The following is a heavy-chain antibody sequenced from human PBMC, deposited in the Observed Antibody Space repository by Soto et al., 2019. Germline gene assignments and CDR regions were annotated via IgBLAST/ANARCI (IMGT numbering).Heavy chain of an antibody. CDR1: VGSITNHY. Sequence: QVQLQESGPGLVKPSETLSLTCTVSVGSITNHYWSWLQQPPGKGLEWIGYIYYNGNTNYNPSLKSRVTMSVDTSRNQISLKLTTVTTADTAVYYCTRANWYSEYWGQGTLVTVSS. J-gene: IGHJ4*02. D-gene: IGHD7-27*01. V-gene: IGHV4-59*11. CDR2: IYYNGNT. CDR3: TRANWYSEY.